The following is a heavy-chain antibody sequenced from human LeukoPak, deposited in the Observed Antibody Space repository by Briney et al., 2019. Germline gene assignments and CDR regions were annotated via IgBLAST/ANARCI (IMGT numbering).Heavy chain of an antibody. D-gene: IGHD6-13*01. Sequence: SETLSLTCTVSGGSISSYYWSWIRQPPGKGLEWIGYIYYSGSTNYNPSLKSRVTISVDTSKNQFSLKLSSVTAADTAVYYCARYHGSSSWYWYFDYWGQGTLVTVSS. CDR3: ARYHGSSSWYWYFDY. CDR1: GGSISSYY. V-gene: IGHV4-59*01. CDR2: IYYSGST. J-gene: IGHJ4*02.